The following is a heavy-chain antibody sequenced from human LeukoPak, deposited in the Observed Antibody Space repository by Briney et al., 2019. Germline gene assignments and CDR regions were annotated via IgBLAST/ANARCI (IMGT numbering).Heavy chain of an antibody. J-gene: IGHJ3*02. V-gene: IGHV4-39*01. CDR3: ARGSMRWLQLGSRIAFDI. Sequence: PSETLSLTCTVSGGSISSSSYYWGWIRQPPGKGLEWIGSIYYSGSTYYNPSLKSRVTISVDTSKNQFSLKLSSVTAADTAVYYCARGSMRWLQLGSRIAFDIWGQGTMVTVSS. CDR1: GGSISSSSYY. D-gene: IGHD5-24*01. CDR2: IYYSGST.